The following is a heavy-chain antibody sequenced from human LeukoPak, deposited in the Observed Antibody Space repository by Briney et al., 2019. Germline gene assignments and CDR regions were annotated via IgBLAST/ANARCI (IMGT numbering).Heavy chain of an antibody. Sequence: GGSLRLSCAASGFTFDDYGMSWVRQAPGKGLEWVSGINWNGGSTGYADSVKGRFTISRDNAKNSLYLQMNSLRTEDTALYHCARDLGITMVRGVFDPWGQGTLVTVS. D-gene: IGHD3-10*01. CDR2: INWNGGST. J-gene: IGHJ5*02. CDR3: ARDLGITMVRGVFDP. V-gene: IGHV3-20*01. CDR1: GFTFDDYG.